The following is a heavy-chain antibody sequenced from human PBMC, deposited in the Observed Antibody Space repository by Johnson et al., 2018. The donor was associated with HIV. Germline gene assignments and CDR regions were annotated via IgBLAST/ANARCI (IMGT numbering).Heavy chain of an antibody. CDR3: ARAQLIFPKNAFDF. V-gene: IGHV3-7*01. Sequence: VQLVESGGGLVQPGRSLTLSCVASGFTFSSFWMTWVRQAPGKGLEWVANIKLDGSDKYYVDSVKGRFTISRDNTKNSVYLLMNSLRVEDTALYYCARAQLIFPKNAFDFWGQGTMVTVSS. J-gene: IGHJ3*01. D-gene: IGHD3-3*02. CDR1: GFTFSSFW. CDR2: IKLDGSDK.